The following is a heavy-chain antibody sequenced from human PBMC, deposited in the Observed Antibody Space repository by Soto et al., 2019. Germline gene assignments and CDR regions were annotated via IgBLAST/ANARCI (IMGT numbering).Heavy chain of an antibody. CDR2: IHHSGST. D-gene: IGHD6-13*01. CDR1: GVSISSDNW. J-gene: IGHJ4*02. CDR3: ARDQGSHPGD. Sequence: QVQLQESGPGLVRPSGTVSLTCAVSGVSISSDNWWSWVRQPPGKALEWIGEIHHSGSTNYNPSRKSPVTMSVVPSKDLFSLTLNSVTAADTAFYYCARDQGSHPGDWGQGTLVSVSS. V-gene: IGHV4-4*02.